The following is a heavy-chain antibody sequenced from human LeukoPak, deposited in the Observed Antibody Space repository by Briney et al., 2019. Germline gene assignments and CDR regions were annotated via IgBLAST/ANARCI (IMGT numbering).Heavy chain of an antibody. D-gene: IGHD5-18*01. J-gene: IGHJ4*02. V-gene: IGHV3-23*01. CDR2: ISYSGGTT. CDR1: GFTFSSYA. Sequence: GGSLRLSCAGSGFTFSSYAVSWVRQAPGKGLEWVSTISYSGGTTYYADSVKGRFTISRDNSKNTLHLQMNSLRAEDTAVYYCAKGSGIQLWLLFDYRGQGTLVTVSS. CDR3: AKGSGIQLWLLFDY.